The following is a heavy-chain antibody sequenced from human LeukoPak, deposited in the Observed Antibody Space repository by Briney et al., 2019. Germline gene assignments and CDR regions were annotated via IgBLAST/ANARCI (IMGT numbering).Heavy chain of an antibody. Sequence: GGSLRLSCTASGFTFSSYSMNWVRQAPGKGLEWVSSISSSSSYIYYADSVKGRFTISRDNAKNSLYLQMNSLRAEDTAVYYCARDTYYYDSSGYYDYWGQGTLVTVSS. CDR2: ISSSSSYI. J-gene: IGHJ4*02. V-gene: IGHV3-21*01. CDR3: ARDTYYYDSSGYYDY. CDR1: GFTFSSYS. D-gene: IGHD3-22*01.